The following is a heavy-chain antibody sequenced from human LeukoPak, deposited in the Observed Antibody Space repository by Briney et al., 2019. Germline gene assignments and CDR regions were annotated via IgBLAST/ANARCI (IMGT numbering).Heavy chain of an antibody. Sequence: GGSLRLSCAASGFTFSSYAMSWVRQAPGKGLEWVSAISGSGGSTYYADSVKGRFTISRDNSKNTLYLQMNSLRAEDTAVYYCARDGSARDGYNYRFDYWGQGTLVTVSS. CDR3: ARDGSARDGYNYRFDY. V-gene: IGHV3-23*01. CDR2: ISGSGGST. CDR1: GFTFSSYA. J-gene: IGHJ4*02. D-gene: IGHD5-24*01.